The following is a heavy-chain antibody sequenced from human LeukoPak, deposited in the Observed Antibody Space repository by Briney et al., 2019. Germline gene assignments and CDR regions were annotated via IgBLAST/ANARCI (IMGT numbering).Heavy chain of an antibody. D-gene: IGHD6-19*01. CDR1: GFTFSSNA. V-gene: IGHV3-30*04. CDR3: AKVLRYSSGWLIFDY. J-gene: IGHJ4*02. Sequence: GRSLRLSCAASGFTFSSNAMHWVRQAPGKGLEWVAVISYDGSNKYYADSVKGRFTISRDTAKNTLFLQMNSLRAEDTAVYYCAKVLRYSSGWLIFDYWGQGTLVTVSS. CDR2: ISYDGSNK.